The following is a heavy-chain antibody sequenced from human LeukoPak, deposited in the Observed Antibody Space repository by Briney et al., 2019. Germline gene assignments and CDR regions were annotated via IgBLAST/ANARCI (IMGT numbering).Heavy chain of an antibody. CDR1: GGSISSSSYY. J-gene: IGHJ6*02. V-gene: IGHV4-39*01. CDR3: ARGQVVRGVTDYYYYGMDV. Sequence: SETLSLTCTVSGGSISSSSYYWGRIRQPPGKGLEWIGSIYYSGSTYYNPSLKSRVTISVDTSKNQFSLKLSSVTAADTAVYYCARGQVVRGVTDYYYYGMDVWGQGTTVTVSS. D-gene: IGHD3-10*01. CDR2: IYYSGST.